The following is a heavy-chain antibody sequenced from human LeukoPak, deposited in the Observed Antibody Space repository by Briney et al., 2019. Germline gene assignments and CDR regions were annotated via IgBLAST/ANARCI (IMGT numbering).Heavy chain of an antibody. Sequence: ASVKASCKASGGTFSSYAISWVRQAPGQGLEWMGGIIPIFGTANYAQKFQGRVTITADESTSTAYMELSSLRSEDTAVYYCARDRAGYKDYWGQGTLVTVSS. CDR2: IIPIFGTA. D-gene: IGHD5-24*01. CDR3: ARDRAGYKDY. V-gene: IGHV1-69*13. J-gene: IGHJ4*02. CDR1: GGTFSSYA.